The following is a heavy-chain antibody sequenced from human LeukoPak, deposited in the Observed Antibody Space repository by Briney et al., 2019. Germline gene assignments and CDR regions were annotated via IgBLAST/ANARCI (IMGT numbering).Heavy chain of an antibody. CDR1: GFTFSSYA. D-gene: IGHD3-10*01. V-gene: IGHV3-23*01. J-gene: IGHJ4*02. CDR3: AKDMNYFGSGSHPFDH. CDR2: ISRGGETT. Sequence: GGSLRLSCAASGFTFSSYAMNWVRQAPGKGLEWVSSISRGGETTHFADSVKGRFTISRVNSKNTLYLQMSNLRSEDPALYYCAKDMNYFGSGSHPFDHWGQGTPVTVSS.